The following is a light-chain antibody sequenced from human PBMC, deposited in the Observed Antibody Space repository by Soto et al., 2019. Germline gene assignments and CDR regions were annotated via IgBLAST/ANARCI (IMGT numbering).Light chain of an antibody. CDR2: WAS. CDR3: QQYYSVPPDT. V-gene: IGKV4-1*01. CDR1: QSILNSSNNKNY. Sequence: DIVMTQSPDSVAVSLGERATINCKSSQSILNSSNNKNYLAWYQQKPGQPPKLLISWASIRESGVPDRFSGSGSGTDFALTISNLQAEDVAVYYCQQYYSVPPDTFGQGTKLEIK. J-gene: IGKJ2*01.